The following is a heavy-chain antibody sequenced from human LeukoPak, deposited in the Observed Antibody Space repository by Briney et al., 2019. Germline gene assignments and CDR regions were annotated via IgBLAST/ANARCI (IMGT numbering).Heavy chain of an antibody. CDR2: IRYDGSNK. D-gene: IGHD6-13*01. V-gene: IGHV3-30*02. J-gene: IGHJ4*02. Sequence: GESLRLSCAASGFTFSSYGMHWVRQAPGKGLEWVAFIRYDGSNKYYADSVKGRFTISRDNSKNTLYLQMNSLRAEDTAVYYCAKDVLLIAAAGTAFNYWGQGTLVTVSS. CDR1: GFTFSSYG. CDR3: AKDVLLIAAAGTAFNY.